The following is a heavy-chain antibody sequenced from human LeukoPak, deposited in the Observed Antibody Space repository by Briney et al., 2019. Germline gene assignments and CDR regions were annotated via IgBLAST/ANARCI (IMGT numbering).Heavy chain of an antibody. D-gene: IGHD5/OR15-5a*01. CDR1: GFTLNTYA. V-gene: IGHV4-34*01. CDR2: INHSGST. CDR3: ARESVSPGRGFDY. Sequence: GSLRLSCAASGFTLNTYAMSWIRQPPGKGLEWIGEINHSGSTNYNPSLKSRVTISVDTSKNQFSLKLSSVTAADTAVYYCARESVSPGRGFDYWGQGTLVTVSS. J-gene: IGHJ4*02.